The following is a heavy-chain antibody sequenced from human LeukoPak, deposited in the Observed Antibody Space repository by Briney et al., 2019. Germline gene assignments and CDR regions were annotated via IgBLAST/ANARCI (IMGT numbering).Heavy chain of an antibody. D-gene: IGHD6-13*01. CDR3: ATSNTKYSSSWYEN. J-gene: IGHJ4*02. V-gene: IGHV3-30*02. CDR1: GFTFSSYG. Sequence: GGSLRLSCAASGFTFSSYGMHWVRQAPGKGLEWVAFIRYDGSNKYYADSVKGRFTISRDNSKNTLYLQMNSLRADDTAVYYCATSNTKYSSSWYENWGQGTLVTVSS. CDR2: IRYDGSNK.